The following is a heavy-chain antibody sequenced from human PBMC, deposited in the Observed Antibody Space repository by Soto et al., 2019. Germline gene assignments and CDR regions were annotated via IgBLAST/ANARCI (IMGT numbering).Heavy chain of an antibody. V-gene: IGHV3-49*03. J-gene: IGHJ4*02. Sequence: RLSCTASGFTFGGFAMSWFRQAPGKGLQWVGFIRGKAYGGTTEYAASVRGRFTVSRDDSKSIAYLEMNSLKTEDTAVYYCSRGMYSAYETSPLFFDFWGQGTLVTVSS. CDR2: IRGKAYGGTT. CDR3: SRGMYSAYETSPLFFDF. CDR1: GFTFGGFA. D-gene: IGHD5-12*01.